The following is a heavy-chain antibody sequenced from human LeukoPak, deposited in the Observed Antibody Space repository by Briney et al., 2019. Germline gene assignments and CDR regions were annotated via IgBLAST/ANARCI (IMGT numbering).Heavy chain of an antibody. J-gene: IGHJ4*02. CDR3: AKDDPTGRYL. CDR1: GFTFDDYA. CDR2: ISWNSGSI. V-gene: IGHV3-9*01. D-gene: IGHD1-26*01. Sequence: HTGGSLRLSCAASGFTFDDYAMHWVRQAPGKGLEWVSGISWNSGSIGYADSVKGRFTISRDNSKNTVYLQMNSLRVEDAAVYYCAKDDPTGRYLWGQGTQVTVSS.